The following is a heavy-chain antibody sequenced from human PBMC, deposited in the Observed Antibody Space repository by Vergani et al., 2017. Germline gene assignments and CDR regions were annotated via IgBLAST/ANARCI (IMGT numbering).Heavy chain of an antibody. J-gene: IGHJ5*02. CDR1: GGSISSYY. D-gene: IGHD3-22*01. CDR2: IYYSGST. Sequence: QVQLQESGPGLVKPSETLSLTCTVSGGSISSYYWSWIRQPPGTGLEWIGYIYYSGSTNYNPALKSRVTISVDTSKNQFSLKLSSVTAADTAVYYCARVGSYVSSGYPPVWFDPWGQGTLVTVSS. CDR3: ARVGSYVSSGYPPVWFDP. V-gene: IGHV4-59*01.